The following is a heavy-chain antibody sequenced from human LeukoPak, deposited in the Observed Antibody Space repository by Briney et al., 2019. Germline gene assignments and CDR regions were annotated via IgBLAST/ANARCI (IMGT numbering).Heavy chain of an antibody. V-gene: IGHV3-23*01. CDR1: GFTFSNYA. Sequence: GGSLRLSCAASGFTFSNYAMSWVRQAPGKGLEWVSAITGSGGGTYYADSVKGRFTISRDNSKNTLYLQMNSLRAEDTAVYYCAKWGDYNVLTGYYDPDYWGQGTLVTVSS. D-gene: IGHD3-9*01. CDR3: AKWGDYNVLTGYYDPDY. CDR2: ITGSGGGT. J-gene: IGHJ4*02.